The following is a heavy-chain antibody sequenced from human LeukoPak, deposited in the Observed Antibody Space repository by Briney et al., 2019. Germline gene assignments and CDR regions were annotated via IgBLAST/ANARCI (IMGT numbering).Heavy chain of an antibody. V-gene: IGHV5-51*01. Sequence: SGESLKISCKGSGYSFPNYWIGWVRQMPGQGLELMGIIYPADSDTRYSPSFQGQVTISADKSINTAYLQWTSLKASDTAMYYCARRKGDGYNSPFDYWGQGTLVTVSS. CDR1: GYSFPNYW. CDR3: ARRKGDGYNSPFDY. D-gene: IGHD5-24*01. CDR2: IYPADSDT. J-gene: IGHJ4*02.